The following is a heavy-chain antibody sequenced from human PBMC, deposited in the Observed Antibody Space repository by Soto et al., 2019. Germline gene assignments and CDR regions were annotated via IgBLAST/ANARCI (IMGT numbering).Heavy chain of an antibody. D-gene: IGHD2-2*01. J-gene: IGHJ3*02. CDR3: ARAGSSTSSIDAFDI. CDR1: GFTFSSYW. CDR2: IKQDGSEK. Sequence: QPGGSLRLSCAASGFTFSSYWMSWVRQAPGKGLEWVANIKQDGSEKYYVDSVKGRFTISRDNAKNSLYLQMNSLRAEDTAVYYCARAGSSTSSIDAFDIWGQGTMVTVS. V-gene: IGHV3-7*03.